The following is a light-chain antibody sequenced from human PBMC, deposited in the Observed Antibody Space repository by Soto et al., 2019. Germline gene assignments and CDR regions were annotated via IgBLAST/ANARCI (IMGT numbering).Light chain of an antibody. CDR1: SSNIGAGYD. Sequence: QSVLTQPPSVSGAPGQRVTVSCTGGSSNIGAGYDVHWYQQLPGTAPKLLIYDNTNRPSGVPHRFSGSKSGTSASLAITGLQAEDEADYYCRPYGRSLSAVVFGGGTKLTVL. V-gene: IGLV1-40*01. J-gene: IGLJ2*01. CDR2: DNT. CDR3: RPYGRSLSAVV.